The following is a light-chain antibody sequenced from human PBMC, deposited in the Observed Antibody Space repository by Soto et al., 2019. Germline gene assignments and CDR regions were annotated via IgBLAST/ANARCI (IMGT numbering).Light chain of an antibody. CDR3: SSYAGSYFYV. Sequence: QSVLTQPPSASGSPGQSVTISCTGTSSDVGGYNYVSWYQQHPGKAPKLMIYEVSERPSGVPDRFSGSKSSNTASLTVSGLQAEDEADYYCSSYAGSYFYVFGTGTKVTVL. CDR2: EVS. V-gene: IGLV2-8*01. J-gene: IGLJ1*01. CDR1: SSDVGGYNY.